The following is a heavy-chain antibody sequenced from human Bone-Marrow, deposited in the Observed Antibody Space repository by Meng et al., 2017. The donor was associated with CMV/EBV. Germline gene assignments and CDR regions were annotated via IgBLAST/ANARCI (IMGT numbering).Heavy chain of an antibody. J-gene: IGHJ6*02. V-gene: IGHV3-30*04. CDR3: ARGNYDFWSGYDYYYYGMDV. CDR1: GFTFSSYA. CDR2: ISYDGSNK. Sequence: GESLKISCAASGFTFSSYAMHWVRQAPGKGLEWVAVISYDGSNKYYADSVKGRFTISRDNSKNTLYLQMNSLRAEDTAVYYCARGNYDFWSGYDYYYYGMDVWGQGTTVTVSS. D-gene: IGHD3-3*01.